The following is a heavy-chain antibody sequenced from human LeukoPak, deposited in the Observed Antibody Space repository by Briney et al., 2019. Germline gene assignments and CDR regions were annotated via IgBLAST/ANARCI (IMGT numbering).Heavy chain of an antibody. CDR1: GFTFSSHD. V-gene: IGHV3-23*01. J-gene: IGHJ4*02. Sequence: PGGSLRLSCAASGFTFSSHDMSWVRQAPGKGLEWVSALRSGGGSSFYADSVKGRFTISRDNPKNTLYLQMNSLRAEDTAVYYCAKGPPFSSSWYFDYWAQGTLVTVSS. CDR2: LRSGGGSS. D-gene: IGHD6-13*01. CDR3: AKGPPFSSSWYFDY.